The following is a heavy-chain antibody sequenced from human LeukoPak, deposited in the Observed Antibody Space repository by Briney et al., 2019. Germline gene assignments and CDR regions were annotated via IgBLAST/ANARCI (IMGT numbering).Heavy chain of an antibody. CDR2: INHSGST. V-gene: IGHV4-38-2*01. CDR1: GYSISSGYY. J-gene: IGHJ4*02. CDR3: ARTPGYSSGWYLGARYYFDY. Sequence: SETPSLTCAVSGYSISSGYYWGWIRQPPGKGLEWIGEINHSGSTNYNPSLKSRVTISVDMSKNQFSLKLSSVTAADTAVYYCARTPGYSSGWYLGARYYFDYWGQGTLVTVSS. D-gene: IGHD6-19*01.